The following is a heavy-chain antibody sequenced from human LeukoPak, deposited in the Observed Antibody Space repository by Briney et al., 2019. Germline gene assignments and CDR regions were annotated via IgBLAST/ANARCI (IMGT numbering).Heavy chain of an antibody. CDR3: ARGPYYDSSGYYIHFDY. D-gene: IGHD3-22*01. CDR2: IYYSGST. J-gene: IGHJ4*02. V-gene: IGHV4-59*01. CDR1: GGSISSYY. Sequence: PSETLSLTCTVSGGSISSYYWSWIRQPPGKGLEWIGYIYYSGSTNYNPSLKSRVTISVDTSKNQFSLKLSSVTAADTAVYYCARGPYYDSSGYYIHFDYWGQGTLVTVSS.